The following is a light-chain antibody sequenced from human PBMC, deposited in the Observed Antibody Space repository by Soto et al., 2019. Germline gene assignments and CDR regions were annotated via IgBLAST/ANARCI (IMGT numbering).Light chain of an antibody. CDR1: SSNIGAGYD. CDR3: QSYDSSLSGYV. V-gene: IGLV1-40*01. J-gene: IGLJ1*01. Sequence: QSVLTQPPSVSGAPGQRVTISCTWSSSNIGAGYDVHWYQQLPGTAPKLLIYGNSNRTSGVPDRFSGSKSGTSASLAITGLQAEDEADYYCQSYDSSLSGYVFGTGTKLTVL. CDR2: GNS.